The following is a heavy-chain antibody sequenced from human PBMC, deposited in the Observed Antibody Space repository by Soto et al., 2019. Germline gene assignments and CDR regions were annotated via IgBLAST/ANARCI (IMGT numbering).Heavy chain of an antibody. Sequence: GAAVQVSCKASGGTFRSYAISWVRQAPGQGLEWMGGIIPIFGTANYAQKFQGRVTITADESTSTAYMELSSLRSEDTAVYYCARDPRARYDAFDIWSQGTMVTVSS. V-gene: IGHV1-69*13. CDR2: IIPIFGTA. CDR1: GGTFRSYA. D-gene: IGHD3-16*02. J-gene: IGHJ3*02. CDR3: ARDPRARYDAFDI.